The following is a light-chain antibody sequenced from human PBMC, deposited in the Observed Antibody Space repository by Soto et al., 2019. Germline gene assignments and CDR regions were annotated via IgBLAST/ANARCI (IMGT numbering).Light chain of an antibody. J-gene: IGLJ2*01. Sequence: QSALTQPASVSGSPGQSITISCTGTSSDVGSYNLVSWYQQHPGKAPKLMIYEGSKRPSGVSNRFSGSKSGNTASLTISGLQAEDESDNYCCSYPGSTTSVVFGGGTKVTVL. CDR2: EGS. CDR3: CSYPGSTTSVV. CDR1: SSDVGSYNL. V-gene: IGLV2-23*01.